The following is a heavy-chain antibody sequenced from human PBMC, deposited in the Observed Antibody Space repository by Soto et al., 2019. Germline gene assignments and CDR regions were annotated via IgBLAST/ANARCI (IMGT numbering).Heavy chain of an antibody. D-gene: IGHD3-3*01. CDR3: ARARSGPSYYDFWSGFIYYYGMDV. CDR1: GGAISSYY. Sequence: PSETLSLTCTVSGGAISSYYWSWIRQPPGKGLEWIGYIYYSGSTNYNPSLKSRVTISVDTSKNQFSLKLSYVTAADTAVYYCARARSGPSYYDFWSGFIYYYGMDVWGQGTTVTVSS. CDR2: IYYSGST. J-gene: IGHJ6*02. V-gene: IGHV4-59*01.